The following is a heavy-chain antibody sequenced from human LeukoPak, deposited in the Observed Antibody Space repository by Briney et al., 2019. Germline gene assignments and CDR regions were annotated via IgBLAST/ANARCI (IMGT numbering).Heavy chain of an antibody. D-gene: IGHD2-15*01. CDR2: ISNSGTTI. J-gene: IGHJ4*02. CDR3: ARGYRYFDY. Sequence: PGGSLRLSCAASRFTFSDFYMSWIRQAPGKGLEWISYISNSGTTIYYADSAKGRFTISRDNAKNSLYLQMNSLRAEDTAVYYCARGYRYFDYWGQGTLVTVSS. V-gene: IGHV3-11*04. CDR1: RFTFSDFY.